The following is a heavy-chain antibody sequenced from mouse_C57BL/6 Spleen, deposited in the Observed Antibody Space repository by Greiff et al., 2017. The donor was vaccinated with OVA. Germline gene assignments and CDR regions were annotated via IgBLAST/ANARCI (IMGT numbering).Heavy chain of an antibody. CDR2: IYPSDSET. J-gene: IGHJ2*01. CDR3: ARLEDFGGFDY. V-gene: IGHV1-61*01. CDR1: GYTFTSYW. Sequence: QVQLQQPGAELVRPGSSVKLSCKASGYTFTSYWMDWVKQRPGQGLEWIGNIYPSDSETHYNQKFKDKATLTVDKSSSTAYMQLSSLTSEDSAVYYCARLEDFGGFDYWGQGTTLTVSS.